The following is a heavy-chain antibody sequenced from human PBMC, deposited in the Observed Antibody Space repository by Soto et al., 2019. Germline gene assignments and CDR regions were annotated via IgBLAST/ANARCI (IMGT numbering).Heavy chain of an antibody. Sequence: GGSLRLSCAASGFTFSSYGMHWVRQAPGKGLEWVAVISYDGSNKYYADSVKGRFTISRDNSKNTLYLQMNSLRAEDTAVYYCAKVNSYGLHNWFDPWGQGTLVTVSS. CDR2: ISYDGSNK. CDR3: AKVNSYGLHNWFDP. J-gene: IGHJ5*02. V-gene: IGHV3-30*18. CDR1: GFTFSSYG. D-gene: IGHD5-18*01.